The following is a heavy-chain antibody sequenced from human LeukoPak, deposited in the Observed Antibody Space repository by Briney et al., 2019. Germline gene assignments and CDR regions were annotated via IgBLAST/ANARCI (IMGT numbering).Heavy chain of an antibody. CDR2: IYYSGST. CDR3: ARGYCSGGSCYLDPADAFDI. V-gene: IGHV4-59*01. J-gene: IGHJ3*02. Sequence: SETLSLTCTVSGGSISSYYWSWIRQPPGKGLEWIGYIYYSGSTNYNPSLKSRVTISVDTSKNQFSLKLSSVTAADTAVYYCARGYCSGGSCYLDPADAFDIWGQGTVVTVSS. CDR1: GGSISSYY. D-gene: IGHD2-15*01.